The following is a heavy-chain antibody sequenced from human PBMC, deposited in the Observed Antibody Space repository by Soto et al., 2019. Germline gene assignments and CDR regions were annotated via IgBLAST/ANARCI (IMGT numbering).Heavy chain of an antibody. CDR1: GFSLSTSGVG. CDR2: IYWDDDK. D-gene: IGHD2-21*02. V-gene: IGHV2-5*02. Sequence: QITLKESGPTLVKPTQTLTLTCTFSGFSLSTSGVGVGWIRQPPGKALEWLALIYWDDDKRYIPSLKSRLTITKDTSKNQVVLTMTNMDPVDTATYYCAHGKSGGDCLDFDYWGQGTLVTVSS. J-gene: IGHJ4*02. CDR3: AHGKSGGDCLDFDY.